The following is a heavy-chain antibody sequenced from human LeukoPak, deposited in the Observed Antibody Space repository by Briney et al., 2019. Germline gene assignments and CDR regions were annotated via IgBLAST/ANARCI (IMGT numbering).Heavy chain of an antibody. Sequence: GGSLRLSCAASGFTFTDYYMTWIRQAPGKGLQWVAYISDSGTTVDYADSVKGRFSIPRDNAENSLYLQMNSLRVEDTGFYYCARDVGADFWGQGTLVTVSS. V-gene: IGHV3-11*04. J-gene: IGHJ4*02. CDR1: GFTFTDYY. CDR3: ARDVGADF. CDR2: ISDSGTTV. D-gene: IGHD1-26*01.